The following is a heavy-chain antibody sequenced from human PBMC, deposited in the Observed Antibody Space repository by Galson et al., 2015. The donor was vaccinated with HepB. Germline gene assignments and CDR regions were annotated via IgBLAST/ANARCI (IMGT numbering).Heavy chain of an antibody. J-gene: IGHJ6*02. CDR1: GFTFSSYS. Sequence: SLRLSCAVSGFTFSSYSMSWVRQAPGKGLEWVSCISSSSDSIYYADSVRGRFTISRDNAKNSLYLQMNSLRAEDTAVYYCARYARDSRGYYYYYYYAMDVWGQGTTVTVSS. D-gene: IGHD3-22*01. CDR3: ARYARDSRGYYYYYYYAMDV. V-gene: IGHV3-21*01. CDR2: ISSSSDSI.